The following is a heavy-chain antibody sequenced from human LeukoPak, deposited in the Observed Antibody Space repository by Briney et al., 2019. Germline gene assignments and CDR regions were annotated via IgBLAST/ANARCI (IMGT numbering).Heavy chain of an antibody. CDR1: GFTFSSYG. D-gene: IGHD3-22*01. CDR2: ISYDGSIK. J-gene: IGHJ4*02. CDR3: ATQYDSSGYSTY. V-gene: IGHV3-30*03. Sequence: RAGGSLRLSCAASGFTFSSYGMHWVRQAPGKGLEWVAVISYDGSIKYYADSVKGRFTISRDNSKNTLYLQMNSLRVEDTAVYHCATQYDSSGYSTYWGQGTLVTVSS.